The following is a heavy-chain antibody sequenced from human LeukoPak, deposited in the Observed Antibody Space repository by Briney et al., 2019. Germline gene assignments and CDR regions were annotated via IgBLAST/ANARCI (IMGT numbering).Heavy chain of an antibody. D-gene: IGHD1-26*01. CDR2: ISGSGGST. J-gene: IGHJ4*02. CDR3: AKDRGPLLGPTKGEFDY. V-gene: IGHV3-23*01. CDR1: GFTFSSYA. Sequence: PGGSLRLSCAASGFTFSSYAMSWVRQAPGKGLEWVSAISGSGGSTYYADSVKGRFTISRDNSKNTLYLQMISLSADDTAVYFCAKDRGPLLGPTKGEFDYWGQGTLVTVSS.